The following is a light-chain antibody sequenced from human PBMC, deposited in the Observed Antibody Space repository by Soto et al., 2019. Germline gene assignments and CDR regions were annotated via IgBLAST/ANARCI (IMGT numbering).Light chain of an antibody. V-gene: IGKV3-15*01. Sequence: EIVLTQSPGTLSLFPGERATLSCRASQSVSSNLAWYQQKPGQAPRLLIYGASTRATGIPARFSGSGSGTEFTLTISSLQSEDFAVYYCQQYNNWPPITFGQGTRLEI. CDR3: QQYNNWPPIT. CDR2: GAS. J-gene: IGKJ5*01. CDR1: QSVSSN.